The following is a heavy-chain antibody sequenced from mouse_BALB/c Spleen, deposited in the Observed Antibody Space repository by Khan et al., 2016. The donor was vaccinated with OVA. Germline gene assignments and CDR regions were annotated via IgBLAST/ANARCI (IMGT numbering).Heavy chain of an antibody. Sequence: QVQLKQSGPGLVQPSQSLSITCTVSGFSLTTYGVHWVRQSPGKGLEWLGVIWSGGSTDYNAAFISRLSIWKYSSKSQVFFKMNSLQVNDTAIYYYTRNYDYDKVLAYWGQGTLLTVSA. CDR3: TRNYDYDKVLAY. V-gene: IGHV2-2*02. J-gene: IGHJ3*01. CDR2: IWSGGST. D-gene: IGHD2-4*01. CDR1: GFSLTTYG.